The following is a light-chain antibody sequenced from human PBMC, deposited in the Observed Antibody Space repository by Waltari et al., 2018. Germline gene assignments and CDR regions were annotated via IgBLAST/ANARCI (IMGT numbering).Light chain of an antibody. CDR1: ERVGKNF. CDR3: QQYSSSVMYT. CDR2: GAS. Sequence: VLTQSVGTVFLSPVETPTLSCKARERVGKNFLAGYNQKPGQTPRRLICGASIMATGIPDRVSGSESVTDFILISSRLEPEDSGVYFCQQYSSSVMYTFGQGTKLEI. V-gene: IGKV3-20*01. J-gene: IGKJ2*01.